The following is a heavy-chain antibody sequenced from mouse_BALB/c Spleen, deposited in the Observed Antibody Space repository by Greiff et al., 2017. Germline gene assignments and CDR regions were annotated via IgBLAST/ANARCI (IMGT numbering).Heavy chain of an antibody. J-gene: IGHJ4*01. CDR3: ARLTMTMDY. V-gene: IGHV5-12-1*01. Sequence: EVQLVESGGGLVKPGGSLKLSCAASGFAFSSYDMSWVRQTPEKRLEWVAYISSGGGSTYYPDTVKGRFTISRDNAKNTLYLQMSSLKSEDTAMYYCARLTMTMDYWGQGNSVTVSS. CDR1: GFAFSSYD. CDR2: ISSGGGST. D-gene: IGHD2-4*01.